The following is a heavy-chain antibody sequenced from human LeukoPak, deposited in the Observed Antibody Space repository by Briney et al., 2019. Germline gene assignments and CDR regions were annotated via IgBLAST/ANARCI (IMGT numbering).Heavy chain of an antibody. CDR1: GGSFSGYY. CDR3: ARSYYYGSGSPFDY. CDR2: INHSGST. V-gene: IGHV4-34*01. D-gene: IGHD3-10*01. Sequence: SETLSLTCAVYGGSFSGYYWSWIRQPPGKGLEWIGEINHSGSTNYNPSLKGRVTISVDTSKNQFSLKLSSVTAADTAVYYCARSYYYGSGSPFDYWGQGTLVTVSS. J-gene: IGHJ4*02.